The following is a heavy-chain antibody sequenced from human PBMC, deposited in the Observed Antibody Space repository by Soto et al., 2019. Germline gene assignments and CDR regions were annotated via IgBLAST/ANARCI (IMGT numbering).Heavy chain of an antibody. J-gene: IGHJ4*02. V-gene: IGHV3-23*01. CDR3: AQVWGETGYCTRTSCLYYFDY. D-gene: IGHD2-2*03. CDR1: GFTFNNFA. Sequence: EVQLLESGGGLVQPGGSLRLSCEASGFTFNNFAMSWVRQAPGKGLEWVSTISDSGSTYYANSVKGRFTISRDNSKNTMYLQMNSLRAEDTAVYYCAQVWGETGYCTRTSCLYYFDYWGQGTLVTVSS. CDR2: ISDSGST.